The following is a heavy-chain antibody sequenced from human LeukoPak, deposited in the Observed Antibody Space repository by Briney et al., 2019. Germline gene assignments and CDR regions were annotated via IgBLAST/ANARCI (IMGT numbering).Heavy chain of an antibody. CDR1: SGSLSGYY. Sequence: PSETLSLTCGLSSGSLSGYYWRWIRQPPGGGLEWLGEINYRGSPNYNPSLKSRVTISGDTSKKQFSLNLTSVTAADTGVYYCARGVDLWGRGTAATVSS. V-gene: IGHV4-34*01. CDR2: INYRGSP. CDR3: ARGVDL. J-gene: IGHJ2*01.